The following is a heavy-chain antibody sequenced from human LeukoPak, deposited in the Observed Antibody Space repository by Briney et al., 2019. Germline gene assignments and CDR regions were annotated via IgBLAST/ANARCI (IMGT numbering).Heavy chain of an antibody. CDR2: IYRGGMT. V-gene: IGHV3-53*01. CDR3: ARELNWNLDY. J-gene: IGHJ4*02. D-gene: IGHD1-1*01. CDR1: GFSVSSNY. Sequence: GGSLRLSCAVSGFSVSSNYMTWVRRAPGKGLEWLSVIYRGGMTYYADPVRGRFTFSRDTSKNTLYLEMNSLRAEDTAVYYCARELNWNLDYWGQGTLVTVSS.